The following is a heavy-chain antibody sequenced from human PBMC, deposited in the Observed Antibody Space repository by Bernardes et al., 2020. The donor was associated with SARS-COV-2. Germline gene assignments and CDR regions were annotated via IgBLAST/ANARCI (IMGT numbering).Heavy chain of an antibody. CDR3: WRHSSRGWPYHSGLDV. Sequence: SETLSLTCTVSGGSISNSDGHYWGWIRQPPGERLEWIGSVFHTGTTHYNPSLMSRVTVFADTSKNQFSLKLNSVTASDTAVYFCWRHSSRGWPYHSGLDVWGQGTTVTVSS. D-gene: IGHD2-15*01. CDR1: GGSISNSDGHY. CDR2: VFHTGTT. V-gene: IGHV4-39*01. J-gene: IGHJ6*02.